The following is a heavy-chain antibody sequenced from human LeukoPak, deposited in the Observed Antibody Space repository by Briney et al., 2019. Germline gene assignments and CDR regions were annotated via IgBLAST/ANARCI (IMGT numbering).Heavy chain of an antibody. J-gene: IGHJ4*02. Sequence: TGGSLRLSCAASGFTFSSYWVHWVRQAPGKGLVWVSRLNTDGSTKTYADSVKGRFTISRDNAKNTLYLQMNSLRAEDTAVYYCARPGPDYYDSSGYYWDSWGQGTLVTVSS. CDR3: ARPGPDYYDSSGYYWDS. CDR1: GFTFSSYW. V-gene: IGHV3-74*01. CDR2: LNTDGSTK. D-gene: IGHD3-22*01.